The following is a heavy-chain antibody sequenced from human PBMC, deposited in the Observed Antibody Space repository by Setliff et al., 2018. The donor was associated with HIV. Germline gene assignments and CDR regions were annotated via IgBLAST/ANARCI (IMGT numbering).Heavy chain of an antibody. J-gene: IGHJ6*03. Sequence: SETLSLTCTVSGGSISSGSYYWTWIRQPAGKGLEWIGRIYTSGSTKYNPSLQSRVTISVDTSKNQFSLKVSPVTAADTAVYYCARGKVFSGYYYYYYYMDVWGRGTTVTVSS. CDR3: ARGKVFSGYYYYYYYMDV. D-gene: IGHD3-9*01. CDR1: GGSISSGSYY. V-gene: IGHV4-61*02. CDR2: IYTSGST.